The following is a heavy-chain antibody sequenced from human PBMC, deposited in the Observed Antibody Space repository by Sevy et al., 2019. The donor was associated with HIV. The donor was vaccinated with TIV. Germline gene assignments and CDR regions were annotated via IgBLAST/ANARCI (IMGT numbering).Heavy chain of an antibody. Sequence: SETLSLTCAVYSGSFSAYYWSWIRQPPGKGLEWIGEINHSGSTNYNPSLKSRVTISLHTSKNQFSLKLTSVTAADTAMYYCARGVTVTTVPYYFDYWGQGTLVTVSS. V-gene: IGHV4-34*01. D-gene: IGHD4-4*01. CDR2: INHSGST. CDR3: ARGVTVTTVPYYFDY. J-gene: IGHJ4*02. CDR1: SGSFSAYY.